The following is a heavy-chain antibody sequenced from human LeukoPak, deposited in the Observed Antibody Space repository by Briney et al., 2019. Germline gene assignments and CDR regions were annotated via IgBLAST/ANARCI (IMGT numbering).Heavy chain of an antibody. Sequence: SETLSLTCTVSGGSISSSSYYWGWIRQPPGKGLEWIVSIYYSGSTYYNPSLKSRVTISVDTSKNQFSLKLSSVTAADTAVYYCARALGSSSWSRFDYWGQGTLVTVSS. CDR1: GGSISSSSYY. J-gene: IGHJ4*02. CDR2: IYYSGST. CDR3: ARALGSSSWSRFDY. V-gene: IGHV4-39*01. D-gene: IGHD6-13*01.